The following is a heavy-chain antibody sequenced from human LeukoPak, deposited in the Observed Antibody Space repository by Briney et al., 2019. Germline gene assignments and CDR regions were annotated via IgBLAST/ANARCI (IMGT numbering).Heavy chain of an antibody. Sequence: GGSLRLSCAASGFIVSSYYMTWVRQAPGKGLEWVSVIYSGGSTYYADSVKGRVAISRDNSKNAVFLQMNSVRAEDTAVYYCARSYSNHLFGMDVWGQGTTVTVSS. CDR1: GFIVSSYY. D-gene: IGHD4-11*01. CDR2: IYSGGST. J-gene: IGHJ6*02. CDR3: ARSYSNHLFGMDV. V-gene: IGHV3-66*01.